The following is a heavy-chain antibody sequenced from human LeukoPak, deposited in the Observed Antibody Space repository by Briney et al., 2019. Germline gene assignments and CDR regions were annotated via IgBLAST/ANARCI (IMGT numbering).Heavy chain of an antibody. CDR1: GFTFSSYA. V-gene: IGHV3-30*04. J-gene: IGHJ4*02. Sequence: GGSLRLSCAASGFTFSSYAMHWVRQAPGKGLEWVAVISYDGSNKYYADSVKGRFTISRDNSKSTLFLDMNSLRDDDTAIYYCARPRWPLEYWGQGSPVIVSS. CDR3: ARPRWPLEY. CDR2: ISYDGSNK. D-gene: IGHD5-24*01.